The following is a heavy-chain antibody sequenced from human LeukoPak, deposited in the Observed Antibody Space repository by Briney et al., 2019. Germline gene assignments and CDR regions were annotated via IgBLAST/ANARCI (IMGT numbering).Heavy chain of an antibody. V-gene: IGHV1-18*01. CDR3: ARDSENRSDP. Sequence: ASVKVSCKASGGTFSSYAISWVRQAPGQGLEWMGWISAYNGNTNYAQKLQGRVTMTTDTSTSTAYMELRSLRSDDTAVYYCARDSENRSDPWGQGTLVTVSS. D-gene: IGHD1-14*01. CDR1: GGTFSSYA. CDR2: ISAYNGNT. J-gene: IGHJ5*02.